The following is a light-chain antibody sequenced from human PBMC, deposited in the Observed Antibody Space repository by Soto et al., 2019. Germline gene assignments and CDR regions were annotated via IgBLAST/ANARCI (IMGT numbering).Light chain of an antibody. CDR2: MNS. CDR1: SSNIVTNH. Sequence: QSVLTQPPSAYGTPVQRVTISCSGSSSNIVTNHVYWYQHLPGTAPKLLIYMNSLRPSGVPDRFSGLKSGTSASLAISGSRSLDEADYYCAECDDSLSVWVFGGGTKLPVL. V-gene: IGLV1-47*01. CDR3: AECDDSLSVWV. J-gene: IGLJ3*02.